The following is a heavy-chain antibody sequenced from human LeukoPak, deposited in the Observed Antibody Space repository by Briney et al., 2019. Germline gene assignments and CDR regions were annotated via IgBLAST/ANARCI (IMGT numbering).Heavy chain of an antibody. Sequence: SETLSLTCTVSGGSISSYYWSWIRQPAGKGLEWIGRIYTSGSTNYNPSLKSRVTMSVDTSKNQFSLKLSSVTAADTAVYYCARDRVPDTAMVMNKAENWFDPWGQGTLVTVSS. J-gene: IGHJ5*02. CDR3: ARDRVPDTAMVMNKAENWFDP. CDR1: GGSISSYY. V-gene: IGHV4-4*07. CDR2: IYTSGST. D-gene: IGHD5-18*01.